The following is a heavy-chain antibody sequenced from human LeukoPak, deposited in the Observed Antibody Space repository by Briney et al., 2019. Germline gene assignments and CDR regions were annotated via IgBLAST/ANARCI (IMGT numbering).Heavy chain of an antibody. D-gene: IGHD6-13*01. CDR2: IIPIFGTT. V-gene: IGHV1-69*06. CDR1: GGTFGSYA. Sequence: GASVKVSCKTSGGTFGSYAITWVRQTPGQGLEWMGGIIPIFGTTNYAQKFQDRVTITADKSTSTAYMKLSSLRYEDTAVYYCARVVGLTGYSSNWYSGYYYYMDVWGKGTTVTVSS. J-gene: IGHJ6*03. CDR3: ARVVGLTGYSSNWYSGYYYYMDV.